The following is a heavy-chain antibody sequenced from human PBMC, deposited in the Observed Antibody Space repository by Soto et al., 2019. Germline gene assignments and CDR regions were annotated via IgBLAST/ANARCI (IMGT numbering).Heavy chain of an antibody. CDR1: GGTFSSYT. CDR3: AIEGTIFGVVIMRGFNDAFDI. Sequence: ASVKVSCKASGGTFSSYTISWVRQAPGQGLEWMGRIIPILGIANYAQKFQGRVTITADKSTSTAYMELSSLRSEDTAVYYCAIEGTIFGVVIMRGFNDAFDIWGQGTMVTVSS. CDR2: IIPILGIA. J-gene: IGHJ3*02. V-gene: IGHV1-69*04. D-gene: IGHD3-3*01.